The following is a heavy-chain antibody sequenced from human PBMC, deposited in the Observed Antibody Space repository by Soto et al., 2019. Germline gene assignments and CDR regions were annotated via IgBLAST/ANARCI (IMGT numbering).Heavy chain of an antibody. V-gene: IGHV4-31*03. J-gene: IGHJ3*02. CDR2: IYYSGST. CDR1: GGSVSSNSYY. CDR3: ARGESGTHVGDAFDI. D-gene: IGHD1-1*01. Sequence: SETLSLTCTVSGGSVSSNSYYWSWIRQHPGKGLEWIGYIYYSGSTYYNPSLKSRVTISVDTSKNQFSLKLSSVTAADTAVYYCARGESGTHVGDAFDIWGQGTMVTVSS.